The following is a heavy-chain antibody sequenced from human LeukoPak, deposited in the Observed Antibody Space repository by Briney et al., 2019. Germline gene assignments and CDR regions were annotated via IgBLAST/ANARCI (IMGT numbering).Heavy chain of an antibody. Sequence: SETLSLTCTVSGGSISSDYWSWIRQPPGKELAWIGYIHYSGSTNYNPSLKSRVTISVDTSKNQFSLKLSSVTAADTAVYYCARGRFIVGAWQLYYYMDVWGKGTTVTVSS. J-gene: IGHJ6*03. V-gene: IGHV4-59*01. CDR3: ARGRFIVGAWQLYYYMDV. D-gene: IGHD1-26*01. CDR2: IHYSGST. CDR1: GGSISSDY.